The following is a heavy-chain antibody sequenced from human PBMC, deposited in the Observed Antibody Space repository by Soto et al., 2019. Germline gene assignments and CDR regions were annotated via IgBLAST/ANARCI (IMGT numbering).Heavy chain of an antibody. D-gene: IGHD4-17*01. CDR3: ASRTSDIKYYGVFDY. CDR1: GMTFSRHW. J-gene: IGHJ4*02. CDR2: INEDGSQK. Sequence: EVQLVESGGGLVQPGGSVRLACAASGMTFSRHWMTWVRQVPGKGPEWVANINEDGSQKFYVDSVKGRFTISRDNAKNSLFLLMSDLRAGDTAVYYCASRTSDIKYYGVFDYWGQGAMVAVSS. V-gene: IGHV3-7*03.